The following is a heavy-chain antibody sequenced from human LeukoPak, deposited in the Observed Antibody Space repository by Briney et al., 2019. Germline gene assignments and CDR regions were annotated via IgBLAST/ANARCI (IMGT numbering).Heavy chain of an antibody. CDR2: ISYDGSNK. D-gene: IGHD5-18*01. J-gene: IGHJ4*02. Sequence: GRSLRLSCAASGFTFSSYATHWVRQAPGKGLEWVAVISYDGSNKYYADSVKGRFTISRDNSKNTLYLQMNSLRAEDTAVYYCARGREDTAWSPPDYWGQGTLVTVSS. V-gene: IGHV3-30-3*01. CDR1: GFTFSSYA. CDR3: ARGREDTAWSPPDY.